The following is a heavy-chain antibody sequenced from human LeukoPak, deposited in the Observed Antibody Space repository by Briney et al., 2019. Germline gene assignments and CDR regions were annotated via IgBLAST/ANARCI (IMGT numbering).Heavy chain of an antibody. D-gene: IGHD3-3*01. CDR1: GGSVSSGSYY. J-gene: IGHJ4*02. V-gene: IGHV4-61*01. Sequence: SETLSLTCTVSGGSVSSGSYYWSWIRQPPGKGLEWIGYIYYSGSTNYNPSLKSRVTISVDTSKNQFSLKLSSVTAADTAVYYCARVRYDFWSAPEAFDYWGQGTLVTVSS. CDR3: ARVRYDFWSAPEAFDY. CDR2: IYYSGST.